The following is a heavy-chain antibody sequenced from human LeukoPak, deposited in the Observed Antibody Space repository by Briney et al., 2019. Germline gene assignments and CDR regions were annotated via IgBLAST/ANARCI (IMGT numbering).Heavy chain of an antibody. V-gene: IGHV4-34*01. CDR2: INHSGST. CDR3: ASTNCSGGSCYVHY. D-gene: IGHD2-15*01. J-gene: IGHJ4*02. Sequence: PSETLSLTCAVYGGSFSGYYWSWIRQPPGKGLEWMGEINHSGSTNYNPSLKSRVTISGDTSKNQFSLKVSSVTAAATAVYYCASTNCSGGSCYVHYWGQGTLVTVSS. CDR1: GGSFSGYY.